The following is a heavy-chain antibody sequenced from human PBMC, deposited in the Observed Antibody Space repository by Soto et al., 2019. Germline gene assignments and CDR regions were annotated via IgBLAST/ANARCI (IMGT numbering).Heavy chain of an antibody. CDR2: ISWNSGSI. CDR3: AKDTAVAGRYYFDY. D-gene: IGHD6-19*01. Sequence: EVQLVESGGGLVQPGRSLRLSCAASGFTFDDYAMHWVRQAPGKGLEWVSGISWNSGSIGYADSVKGRFTISRDNAKNSLYLQMNSLRAEDTALYYCAKDTAVAGRYYFDYWGQGTLVTVSS. CDR1: GFTFDDYA. J-gene: IGHJ4*02. V-gene: IGHV3-9*01.